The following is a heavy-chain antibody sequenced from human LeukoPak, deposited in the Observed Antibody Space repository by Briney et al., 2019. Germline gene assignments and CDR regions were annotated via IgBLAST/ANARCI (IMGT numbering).Heavy chain of an antibody. V-gene: IGHV4-31*03. CDR2: IYYSGST. J-gene: IGHJ4*02. CDR1: GGSISSGGYY. CDR3: ARGLYYGDYVATPFDY. Sequence: SQTLSLTCTVSGGSISSGGYYWSWIRQHPGKGLEWIGYIYYSGSTYYNPSLKSRVTISVDTSKNQFSLKLSSVTAADTAVYYCARGLYYGDYVATPFDYWGQGTLVTVSS. D-gene: IGHD4-17*01.